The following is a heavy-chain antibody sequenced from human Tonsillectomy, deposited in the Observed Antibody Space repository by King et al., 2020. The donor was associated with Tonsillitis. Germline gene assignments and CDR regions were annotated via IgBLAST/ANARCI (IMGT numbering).Heavy chain of an antibody. D-gene: IGHD2-15*01. CDR3: ARGSVVVAATGLNWFDP. CDR2: IYYSGST. J-gene: IGHJ5*02. CDR1: GGSISSYY. V-gene: IGHV4-59*01. Sequence: VQLQESGPGLVKPSETLSLTCTVSGGSISSYYWSWIRQPPGKGLEWIGYIYYSGSTNYNPPLKSRVAISVDTSTNQFSLKLTSVPPADTAVYYCARGSVVVAATGLNWFDPWGQGTLVTVSS.